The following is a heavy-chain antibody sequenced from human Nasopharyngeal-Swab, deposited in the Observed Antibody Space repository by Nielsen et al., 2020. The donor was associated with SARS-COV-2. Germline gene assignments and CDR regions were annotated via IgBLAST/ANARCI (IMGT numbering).Heavy chain of an antibody. CDR2: IYYSGST. CDR3: ARDHGGWSGKSYYYYGMDV. D-gene: IGHD6-19*01. CDR1: GGSISSYY. Sequence: SETLSLTCTVSGGSISSYYWSWIRQPPGKGLEWIGYIYYSGSTNYNPSLKSRVTISVDTSKNQFSLKLSSVTAADTAVYYCARDHGGWSGKSYYYYGMDVWGQGTTVTVSS. V-gene: IGHV4-59*13. J-gene: IGHJ6*02.